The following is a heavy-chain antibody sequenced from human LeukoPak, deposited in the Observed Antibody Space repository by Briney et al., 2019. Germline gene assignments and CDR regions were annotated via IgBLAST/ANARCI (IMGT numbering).Heavy chain of an antibody. CDR1: GGSISSYY. CDR2: IYYSGST. Sequence: SGTLSLTCTVSGGSISSYYWSWIRQPPGKGLEWIGYIYYSGSTNYNPSLKSRVTISVDTSKNQFSLKLSSVTAADTAVYYCASLNWNDRDYWGQGTLVTVSS. V-gene: IGHV4-59*01. CDR3: ASLNWNDRDY. J-gene: IGHJ4*02. D-gene: IGHD1-1*01.